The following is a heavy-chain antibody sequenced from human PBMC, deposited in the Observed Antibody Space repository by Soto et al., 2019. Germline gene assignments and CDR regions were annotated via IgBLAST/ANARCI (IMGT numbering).Heavy chain of an antibody. CDR3: ARSSPNCTNGVCYGMRWFDP. D-gene: IGHD2-8*01. Sequence: QVQLVQSGAEVKKPGSSVKVSCKASGGTFSSYGISWVRQAPGQGLEWMGGIIPIFATANYAQTFQGRVTMTADESTSTAYMELSSLRSEDTAVYYCARSSPNCTNGVCYGMRWFDPWGQGNLVTVSS. V-gene: IGHV1-69*01. CDR1: GGTFSSYG. CDR2: IIPIFATA. J-gene: IGHJ5*02.